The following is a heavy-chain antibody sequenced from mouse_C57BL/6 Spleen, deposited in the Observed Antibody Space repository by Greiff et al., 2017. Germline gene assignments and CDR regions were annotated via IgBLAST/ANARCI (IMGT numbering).Heavy chain of an antibody. CDR3: ARSNYGNWHYFDY. D-gene: IGHD2-1*01. J-gene: IGHJ2*01. CDR1: GYTFTSYW. Sequence: QVQLQQPGAELVRPGTSVKLSCKASGYTFTSYWMHWVKQRPGQGLEWIGVIDPSDSYTNYNQKFKGKATLTVDTSSSTAYMQLSSLTSEDSAVYYCARSNYGNWHYFDYWGQGTTLTVSS. CDR2: IDPSDSYT. V-gene: IGHV1-59*01.